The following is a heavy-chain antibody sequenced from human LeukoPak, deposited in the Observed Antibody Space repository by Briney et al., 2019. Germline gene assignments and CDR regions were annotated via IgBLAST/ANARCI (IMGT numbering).Heavy chain of an antibody. V-gene: IGHV3-21*04. Sequence: GGSLRLSCAASGFTFSRDSMNWVRQAPGKGLEWVSSISSSSTYIYYADSVKGRFTISRDNAKDSLYLQMNSLRADDTAIYYCVRDGSGYDYWGQGTLVTVSS. CDR1: GFTFSRDS. CDR2: ISSSSTYI. CDR3: VRDGSGYDY. D-gene: IGHD6-19*01. J-gene: IGHJ4*02.